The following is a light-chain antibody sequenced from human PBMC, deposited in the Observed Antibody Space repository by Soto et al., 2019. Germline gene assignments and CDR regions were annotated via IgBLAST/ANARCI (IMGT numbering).Light chain of an antibody. V-gene: IGKV1-5*01. CDR1: QSISSW. Sequence: DIQMTQSPSTLSASVGDRVTITCRASQSISSWLAWYQQKPGKAPKLLDYDASSLESGVPSRFDGSGSGTEFTLTISSLQPDDFATYYCQQYNSYPYTFGQGTKLEIK. CDR2: DAS. J-gene: IGKJ2*01. CDR3: QQYNSYPYT.